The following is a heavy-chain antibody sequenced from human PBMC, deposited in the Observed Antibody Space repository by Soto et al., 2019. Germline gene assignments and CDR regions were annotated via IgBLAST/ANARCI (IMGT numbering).Heavy chain of an antibody. CDR3: ARLGFPGAIYFDS. CDR2: IYPGDSET. CDR1: RYNFTTFC. Sequence: PGVPVKISCXGSRYNFTTFCIGWVRQMPGKGLEWMGIIYPGDSETKDSPDFEGQITISADRSTNTAYLQWRSLRASDTAMYYCARLGFPGAIYFDSWGLGTLVTVSS. J-gene: IGHJ4*02. V-gene: IGHV5-51*01.